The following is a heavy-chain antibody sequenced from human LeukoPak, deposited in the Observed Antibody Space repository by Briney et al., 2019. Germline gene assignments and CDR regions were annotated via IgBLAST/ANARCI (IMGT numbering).Heavy chain of an antibody. CDR3: ARMVPEYSSSWDGLFDY. D-gene: IGHD6-13*01. Sequence: SETLSLTCTVSGGSISSSSYYWGWIRQPPGKGLEWIGSIYYSGSTYYNPSLKSRVPISVDTSKKQFSLKLSSVTAADTAVYYCARMVPEYSSSWDGLFDYWGQGTLVTVSS. CDR1: GGSISSSSYY. V-gene: IGHV4-39*01. CDR2: IYYSGST. J-gene: IGHJ4*02.